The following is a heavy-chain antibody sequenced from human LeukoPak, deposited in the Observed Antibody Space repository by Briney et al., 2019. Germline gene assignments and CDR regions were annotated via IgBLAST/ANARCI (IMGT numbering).Heavy chain of an antibody. CDR2: INPSRGNT. Sequence: ASVKVSCKASGYTFTSYYMYWVRQAPGQGLEWMGIINPSRGNTNYAQRFQGRVTMTRDMSTSTVYMELSSLRSEDTAVYYCARGGHVRVYDSSAYYGHEWGQGALVTVSS. D-gene: IGHD3-22*01. V-gene: IGHV1-46*01. CDR1: GYTFTSYY. CDR3: ARGGHVRVYDSSAYYGHE. J-gene: IGHJ4*02.